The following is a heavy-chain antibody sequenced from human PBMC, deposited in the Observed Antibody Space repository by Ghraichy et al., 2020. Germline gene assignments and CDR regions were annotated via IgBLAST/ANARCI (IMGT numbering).Heavy chain of an antibody. J-gene: IGHJ6*04. D-gene: IGHD3-3*01. CDR1: GGSISSYY. Sequence: SETRSLTCTVSGGSISSYYWSWIRQPPGKGLEWLGYIYYSGGTNYNPSLKSRVTISVDTSKNQFSLKLSSVTAADTAVYYCARSVGGRFPDVWGKGTTVTVSS. CDR3: ARSVGGRFPDV. V-gene: IGHV4-59*01. CDR2: IYYSGGT.